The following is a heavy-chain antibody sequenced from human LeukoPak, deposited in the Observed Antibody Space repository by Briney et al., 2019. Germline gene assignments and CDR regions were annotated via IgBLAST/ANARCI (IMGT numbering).Heavy chain of an antibody. CDR3: ARKDGGY. J-gene: IGHJ4*02. V-gene: IGHV4-4*07. Sequence: SETLSLTCTVSGASISSFHWTWIRQPAGKGPEWIGLIYSSGSTIYNPSLKSRVAMSVDMTKNQLSLKLSSVTAADTAMYYCARKDGGYWGQGTLVTVSS. CDR1: GASISSFH. CDR2: IYSSGST.